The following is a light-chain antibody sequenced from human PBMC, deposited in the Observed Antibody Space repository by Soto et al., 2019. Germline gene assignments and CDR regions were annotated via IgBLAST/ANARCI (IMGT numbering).Light chain of an antibody. J-gene: IGKJ4*01. CDR2: GAS. Sequence: IVLTQSPGTPSLSPGERATLSCRASQSDSSTYLAWFQQKPGQAPRLLTYGASSRATGIPDRFSGTGSGTDFTLTISRLEPEDFAVYYCQQYVTSPLTFGGGTKVEIK. CDR1: QSDSSTY. V-gene: IGKV3-20*01. CDR3: QQYVTSPLT.